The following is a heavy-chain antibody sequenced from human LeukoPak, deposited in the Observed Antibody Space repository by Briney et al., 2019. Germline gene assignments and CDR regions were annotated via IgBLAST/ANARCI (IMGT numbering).Heavy chain of an antibody. V-gene: IGHV1-8*03. CDR2: MNPNSGDT. CDR1: GYTFTSYD. J-gene: IGHJ4*02. Sequence: ASVKVSCKASGYTFTSYDINWVRQAPGQGLEWMGWMNPNSGDTVYAQKSQDRVTITRNTSISTAYMELSSLRSEDTAVYYCARGRDSSGWYGYWGQGTLVTVSS. D-gene: IGHD6-19*01. CDR3: ARGRDSSGWYGY.